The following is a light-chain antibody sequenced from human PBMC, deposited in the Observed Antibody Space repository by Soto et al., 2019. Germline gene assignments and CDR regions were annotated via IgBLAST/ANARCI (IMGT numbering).Light chain of an antibody. CDR1: ATDIGGYNY. CDR2: GVT. Sequence: QSALTQPASVSGSPGQSITISCAGTATDIGGYNYVSWYQHHPGRAPKLIIYGVTNRPSGVSNRFSGSKSGNTASLTTSGLQAEDEADYYCCSFTSSSLFGTGTKLTVL. J-gene: IGLJ1*01. V-gene: IGLV2-14*03. CDR3: CSFTSSSL.